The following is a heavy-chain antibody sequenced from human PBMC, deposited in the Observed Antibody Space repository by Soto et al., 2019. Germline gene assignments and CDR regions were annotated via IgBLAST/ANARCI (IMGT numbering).Heavy chain of an antibody. CDR1: GDSVSSNSAA. CDR2: TYYRSRWYN. CDR3: AGTTSHQWYYMDV. D-gene: IGHD1-7*01. J-gene: IGHJ6*03. Sequence: SETLSLTCAISGDSVSSNSAAWNWIRLSPSRGLEWLPRTYYRSRWYNDYAVFVRSRITVNPDTSKNQFSLQLTSVTPEDTAVYYCAGTTSHQWYYMDVWGKGTTVTVSS. V-gene: IGHV6-1*01.